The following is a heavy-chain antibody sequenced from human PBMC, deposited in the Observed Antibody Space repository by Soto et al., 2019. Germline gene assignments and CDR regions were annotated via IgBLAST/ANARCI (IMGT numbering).Heavy chain of an antibody. D-gene: IGHD3-9*01. CDR2: IKQDGSEK. CDR3: ARDSEGYILTGYYLFDY. CDR1: GFTFSSYW. Sequence: PGRSLRLSCAASGFTFSSYWMSWVLQAPGKGLEWVANIKQDGSEKYYVDSVKGRFTISRDNAKNSLYLQMNSLRAEETAVYYCARDSEGYILTGYYLFDYWGQGTQVTVSS. V-gene: IGHV3-7*01. J-gene: IGHJ4*02.